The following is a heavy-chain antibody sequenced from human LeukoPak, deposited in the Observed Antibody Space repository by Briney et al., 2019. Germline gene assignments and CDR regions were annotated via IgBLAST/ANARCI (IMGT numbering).Heavy chain of an antibody. CDR3: ARDRKIYNGYFDS. CDR2: IYYSGST. Sequence: SETLSLTCTVSGGSISSSSYYWGWIRQPPGKGLEWIGSIYYSGSTYYNPSLKSRVTMSVDTSKNQFSLKLSSVTAADTAVYYCARDRKIYNGYFDSWGQGSLVTVSS. D-gene: IGHD5-12*01. CDR1: GGSISSSSYY. J-gene: IGHJ4*02. V-gene: IGHV4-39*07.